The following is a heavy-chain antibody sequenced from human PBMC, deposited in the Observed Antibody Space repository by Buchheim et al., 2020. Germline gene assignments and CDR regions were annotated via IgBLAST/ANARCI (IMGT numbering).Heavy chain of an antibody. V-gene: IGHV4-30-4*01. CDR2: INYRGST. J-gene: IGHJ4*02. D-gene: IGHD3-22*01. Sequence: QVQLQESGPGLVKPSQTLSLTCSVSGGSLSSGDYYWSWVRQPPGKGLEWLGYINYRGSTYYNPSLKSRVIMSVDTSKSQFFLTLTSVTAADTAAYYCGRGVDYDSNQPTGVLLRGSYCDYWGQKT. CDR1: GGSLSSGDYY. CDR3: GRGVDYDSNQPTGVLLRGSYCDY.